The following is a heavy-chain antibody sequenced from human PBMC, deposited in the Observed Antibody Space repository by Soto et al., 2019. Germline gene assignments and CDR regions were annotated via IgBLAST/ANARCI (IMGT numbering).Heavy chain of an antibody. V-gene: IGHV3-30-3*01. CDR3: ARDYWGYYYGSGSYSDAFDI. CDR2: ISYDGSNK. D-gene: IGHD3-10*01. CDR1: GFTFSSYA. J-gene: IGHJ3*02. Sequence: GGFLRLSCAASGFTFSSYAMHWVRQAPGKGLEWVAVISYDGSNKYYADSVKGRFTISRDNSKNTLYLQMNSLRAEDTAVYYCARDYWGYYYGSGSYSDAFDIWGQGTMVTVSS.